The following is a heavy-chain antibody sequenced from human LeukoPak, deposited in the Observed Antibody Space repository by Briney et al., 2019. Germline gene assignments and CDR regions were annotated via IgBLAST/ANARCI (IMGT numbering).Heavy chain of an antibody. CDR1: GGSISSGDYY. V-gene: IGHV4-30-4*08. J-gene: IGHJ5*02. D-gene: IGHD3-22*01. CDR2: IYYSGST. Sequence: PSETLSLTCTVSGGSISSGDYYWSWIRQPPGKGLEWIGYIYYSGSTYYNPSLKSRVTISVDTSKNQFSLKLSSVTAADTAVYYWARVGGHYYDSSAYYPPIDTWGQGTLVTVSS. CDR3: ARVGGHYYDSSAYYPPIDT.